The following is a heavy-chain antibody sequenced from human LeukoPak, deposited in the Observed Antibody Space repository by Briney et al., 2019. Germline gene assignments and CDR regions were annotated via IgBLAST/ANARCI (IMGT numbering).Heavy chain of an antibody. Sequence: GESLTLTCSASGFTFSDYAIHWMRQPPGKGLEYLSAISNSGSTTYYADSVKGRLTISRDNSKNSLYLQMSTLRPEDTAVYYCVKGIPVAGTGNVVPYFYYYGMDVWGQGTTVSVS. CDR3: VKGIPVAGTGNVVPYFYYYGMDV. J-gene: IGHJ6*02. V-gene: IGHV3-64D*06. CDR2: ISNSGSTT. D-gene: IGHD6-19*01. CDR1: GFTFSDYA.